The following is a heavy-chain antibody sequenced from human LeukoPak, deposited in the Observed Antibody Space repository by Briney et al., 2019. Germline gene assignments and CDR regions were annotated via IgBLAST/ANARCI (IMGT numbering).Heavy chain of an antibody. CDR1: GFTFSNSG. D-gene: IGHD4-17*01. CDR3: AKEIWPTVTTPGHTHFDY. V-gene: IGHV3-23*01. CDR2: ISNTGGST. J-gene: IGHJ4*02. Sequence: GGSLRLSCAASGFTFSNSGMSWVRQAPGKGLDWVSAISNTGGSTYYADSVKGRFTISRDNSKNTLYLQMNSLRAEDTAVYYCAKEIWPTVTTPGHTHFDYWGQGTLVTVSS.